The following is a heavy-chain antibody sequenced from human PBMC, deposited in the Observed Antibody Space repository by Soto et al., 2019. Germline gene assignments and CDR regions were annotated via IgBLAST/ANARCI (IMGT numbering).Heavy chain of an antibody. V-gene: IGHV3-48*02. Sequence: GGSLRLSCAASGFTFSGYSLDCVRQATGKGLEWVSYISSSSSTIYYADSVKGRFTISRDNAKNSLYLQMNSLRDEDTAVYYCAREGVGYYDSSDDAFDIWGQGTMVTVS. CDR2: ISSSSSTI. CDR1: GFTFSGYS. J-gene: IGHJ3*02. D-gene: IGHD3-22*01. CDR3: AREGVGYYDSSDDAFDI.